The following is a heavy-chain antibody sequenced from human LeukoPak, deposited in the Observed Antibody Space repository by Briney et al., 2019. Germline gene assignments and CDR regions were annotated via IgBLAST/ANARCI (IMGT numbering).Heavy chain of an antibody. CDR3: ARVFVGADAFDI. J-gene: IGHJ3*02. CDR1: GYTFTGYY. D-gene: IGHD1-26*01. V-gene: IGHV1-2*02. Sequence: ASVRVSCKASGYTFTGYYMHWERQAPGQGLEWMGWINPHSGGTKNAQKFQGRVTMTRDTSISTAYMELDRLRSDDTAVYYCARVFVGADAFDIWGPGTMVTVSS. CDR2: INPHSGGT.